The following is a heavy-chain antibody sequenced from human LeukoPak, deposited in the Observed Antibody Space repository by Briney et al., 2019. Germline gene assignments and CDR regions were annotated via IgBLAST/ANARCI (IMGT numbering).Heavy chain of an antibody. D-gene: IGHD6-6*01. V-gene: IGHV3-23*01. CDR2: ISGSGGST. J-gene: IGHJ4*02. CDR3: AKFSLGAARSDY. Sequence: SGGSLRLSCAASGFTFSSYAMSWVRQAPGKGLEGVSAISGSGGSTYYVDSVKGRFTISRDNSKNTLYLQMNSLRAEDTAVYYCAKFSLGAARSDYWGQGTLVTVSS. CDR1: GFTFSSYA.